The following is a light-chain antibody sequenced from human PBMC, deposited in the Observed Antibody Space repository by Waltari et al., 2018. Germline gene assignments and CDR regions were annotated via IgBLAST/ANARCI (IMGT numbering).Light chain of an antibody. CDR1: QSVSSY. J-gene: IGKJ4*01. CDR3: QQRIDWPLT. Sequence: EIVLTQSPATLSLSPGEIATLSCRASQSVSSYLTWSQQKPGQAPRLLIYDASNRATGIPARFSGSWSGTDFTLTISSLEPEDFAVYYCQQRIDWPLTFGGGTKVKIK. V-gene: IGKV3-11*01. CDR2: DAS.